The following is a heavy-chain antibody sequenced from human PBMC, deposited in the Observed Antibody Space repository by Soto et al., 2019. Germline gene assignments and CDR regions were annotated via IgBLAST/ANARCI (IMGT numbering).Heavy chain of an antibody. V-gene: IGHV3-21*06. Sequence: PGGSLRLSCAASGFTFRIYSMNWVRQAPGKGLEWVSSISSSSSYIYYADSVKGRFTISRDNAKNSLYLEMNSLRGEDTAVYYCARGARDTTMIPHDIWGHGTTVTVSS. CDR1: GFTFRIYS. D-gene: IGHD5-18*01. CDR3: ARGARDTTMIPHDI. CDR2: ISSSSSYI. J-gene: IGHJ3*02.